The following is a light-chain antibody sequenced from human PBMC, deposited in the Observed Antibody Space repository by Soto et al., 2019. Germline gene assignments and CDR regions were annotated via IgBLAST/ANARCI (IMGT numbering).Light chain of an antibody. CDR3: ASYAGSNNWGV. CDR1: GNDVGGYNY. CDR2: EVY. V-gene: IGLV2-8*01. J-gene: IGLJ3*02. Sequence: QSLLTQPPSASGSPGQSVTISCTGTGNDVGGYNYVSWYQQYPGKAPKLIIYEVYKRPSGVPDRFSGSKSGNTASLTVSGLQAEDEADYYCASYAGSNNWGVFGGGTKLTVL.